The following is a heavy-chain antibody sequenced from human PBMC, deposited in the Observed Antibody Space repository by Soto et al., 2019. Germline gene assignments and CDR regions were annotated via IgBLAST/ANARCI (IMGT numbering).Heavy chain of an antibody. Sequence: EVQLVESGGGLVQPGGSLRLSCTASGFTFHNYWMSWVRQAPGKGLEWVAHINTDESKKYFVDSVKGRFTISRDNAKXXXXXXXXXXXXXXXXXXXXVRPARSTSDYWGQGTLVTVSS. V-gene: IGHV3-7*01. CDR1: GFTFHNYW. J-gene: IGHJ4*02. CDR2: INTDESKK. D-gene: IGHD2-2*01. CDR3: VRPARSTSDY.